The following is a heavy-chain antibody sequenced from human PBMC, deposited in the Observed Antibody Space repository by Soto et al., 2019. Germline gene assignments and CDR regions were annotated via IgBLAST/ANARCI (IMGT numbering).Heavy chain of an antibody. J-gene: IGHJ5*02. CDR3: AKAYSNSWPNDWFDP. CDR2: ITGSGAGS. D-gene: IGHD6-13*01. Sequence: EVQLLESGGGWLQPGGSLRLSCAASGFTFSSYAMNWVRQAPGKGLEWVSGITGSGAGSYYSDSVKGRFTISRDNSKNTRYLQMNSRRAEDTAVYYCAKAYSNSWPNDWFDPWGQGTLVTVSS. CDR1: GFTFSSYA. V-gene: IGHV3-23*01.